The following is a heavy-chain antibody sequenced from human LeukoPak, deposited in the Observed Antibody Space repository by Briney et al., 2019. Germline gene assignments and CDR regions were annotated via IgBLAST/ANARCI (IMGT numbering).Heavy chain of an antibody. J-gene: IGHJ4*02. CDR1: GGSFSSYY. Sequence: SETLSLTCAVYGGSFSSYYWSWIRQPAGKRLEWIGRIYSSGSTDYNPSLTSRVTMSVDTSKNQFSLKLSSVTAADTAVYYCVREGYCTDSVCFTFDYWGQGTLVTVSS. D-gene: IGHD2-8*01. CDR3: VREGYCTDSVCFTFDY. CDR2: IYSSGST. V-gene: IGHV4-4*07.